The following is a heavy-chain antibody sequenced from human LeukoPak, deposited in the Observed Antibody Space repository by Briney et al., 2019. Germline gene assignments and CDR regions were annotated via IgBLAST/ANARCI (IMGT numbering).Heavy chain of an antibody. CDR3: ARDAYCSSTSCYTYFDY. V-gene: IGHV3-21*01. CDR1: GFTFSSYS. D-gene: IGHD2-2*02. J-gene: IGHJ4*02. Sequence: GGSLRLSCAASGFTFSSYSMNWVRQAPGKGLEWVSSISSSSSYICYADSVKGRFTISRDNAKNSLYLQMNSLRAEDTAVYYCARDAYCSSTSCYTYFDYWGQGTLVTVSS. CDR2: ISSSSSYI.